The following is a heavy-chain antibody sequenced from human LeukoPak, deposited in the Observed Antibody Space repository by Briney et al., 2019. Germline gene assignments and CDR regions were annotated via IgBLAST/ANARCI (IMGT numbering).Heavy chain of an antibody. D-gene: IGHD2-15*01. CDR1: GGSISSYY. CDR2: IYYSGST. Sequence: SETLSLTCTVSGGSISSYYWSWIRQPPGKGLEWIGYIYYSGSTNYNPSLKSRVTISVDTSKNQFSLKLSSVTAADTAVYYCARETYCSAGSCYSEGAFDIWGQGTMVTVSS. J-gene: IGHJ3*02. CDR3: ARETYCSAGSCYSEGAFDI. V-gene: IGHV4-59*01.